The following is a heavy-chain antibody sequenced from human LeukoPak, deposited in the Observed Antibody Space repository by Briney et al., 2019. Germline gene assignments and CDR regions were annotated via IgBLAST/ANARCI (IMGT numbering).Heavy chain of an antibody. CDR1: GFTFNHYA. CDR3: AKTYYYDSSGYYLPLPFDY. V-gene: IGHV3-23*01. J-gene: IGHJ4*02. Sequence: GGSLRLSCAACGFTFNHYAMNWVRQAPGKGLEWVSAISGSADSTYYADSVKGRFTISRDNSKNTLYLQMNSLRAEDTAVYYCAKTYYYDSSGYYLPLPFDYWGQGTLVTVSS. D-gene: IGHD3-22*01. CDR2: ISGSADST.